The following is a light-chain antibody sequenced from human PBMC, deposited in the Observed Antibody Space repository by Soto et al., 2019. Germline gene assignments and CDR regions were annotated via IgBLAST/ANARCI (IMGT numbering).Light chain of an antibody. CDR3: QQHGSSPIT. V-gene: IGKV3-20*01. J-gene: IGKJ5*01. CDR1: QSVSSSY. CDR2: GAS. Sequence: EIALTQSPCTLSLSPGERATLSCLASQSVSSSYLAWYQQKPGQAPRLLIYGASNRATGIPDRFSGSGSGTDFTLTSSRLEPEDFAVYYCQQHGSSPITFGQGTRLEIK.